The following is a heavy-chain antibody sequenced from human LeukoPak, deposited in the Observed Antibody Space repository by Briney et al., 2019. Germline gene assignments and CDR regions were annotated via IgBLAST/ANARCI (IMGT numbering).Heavy chain of an antibody. J-gene: IGHJ6*03. D-gene: IGHD1-26*01. CDR2: ITSGSSYI. CDR3: ARDPYSGSYGNYYYYFMDV. Sequence: GGSLRLSCAASGFTFSSYEMNWVRQAPGKGLEWVSSITSGSSYIYYADSVKGRFTISRDNAKNSLYLQMNSPRAEDTAVYYCARDPYSGSYGNYYYYFMDVWGKGTTVTISS. V-gene: IGHV3-21*01. CDR1: GFTFSSYE.